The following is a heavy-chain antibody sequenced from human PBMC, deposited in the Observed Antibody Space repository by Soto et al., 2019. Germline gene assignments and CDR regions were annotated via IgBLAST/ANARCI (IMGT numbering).Heavy chain of an antibody. CDR3: ARDQNWNDADY. J-gene: IGHJ4*02. Sequence: PAKLTSEAPRYRFTCNAIRWLRQAPGQGLEWMGWISAYNGNTNYAQKLQGRVTMTTDTSTSTAYMELRSLRSDDTAVYYCARDQNWNDADYWCQGTLVTVSS. D-gene: IGHD1-1*01. V-gene: IGHV1-18*01. CDR2: ISAYNGNT. CDR1: RYRFTCNA.